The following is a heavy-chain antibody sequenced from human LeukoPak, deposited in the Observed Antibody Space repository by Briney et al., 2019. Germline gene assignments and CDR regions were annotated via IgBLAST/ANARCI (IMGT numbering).Heavy chain of an antibody. CDR1: GFTFSSYS. D-gene: IGHD2-2*02. CDR3: ARGRCSSTSCYTGY. J-gene: IGHJ4*02. CDR2: ISSSSSYI. Sequence: GSLRLSCAASGFTFSSYSMNWVRQAPGKGLEWVSSISSSSSYIYYADSVKGRFTISRDNAKNSLYLQMNSLRAEDTAVYYCARGRCSSTSCYTGYWGQGTLVTVSS. V-gene: IGHV3-21*01.